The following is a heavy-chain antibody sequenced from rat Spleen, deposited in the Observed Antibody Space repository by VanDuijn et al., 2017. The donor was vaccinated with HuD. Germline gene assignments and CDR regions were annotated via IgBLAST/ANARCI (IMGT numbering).Heavy chain of an antibody. V-gene: IGHV5-29*01. D-gene: IGHD1-11*01. CDR2: ISFDGSST. J-gene: IGHJ2*01. Sequence: EVQLVESDGGLVQPGRSLKLSCAASGFTFSDYYMAWVRQAPTKGMECVATISFDGSSTYYRDSVKGRFTISRDNEKSTLYLQMDSLRSEDTATYYCERRYDFDYWGQGVMVTVSS. CDR3: ERRYDFDY. CDR1: GFTFSDYY.